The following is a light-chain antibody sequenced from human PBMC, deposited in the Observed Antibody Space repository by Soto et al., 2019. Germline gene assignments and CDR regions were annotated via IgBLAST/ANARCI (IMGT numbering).Light chain of an antibody. Sequence: AIQMTQSPSSLSASVGDRVTITCRASQGIRNDLGWYQQKPGKAPKLLIYAASSLHSGVPSRCSGSGSGTDFTLTISSLQPEDFATYYCLQDDNYRSRTFGQGTRLEIK. CDR1: QGIRND. J-gene: IGKJ5*01. CDR2: AAS. CDR3: LQDDNYRSRT. V-gene: IGKV1-6*01.